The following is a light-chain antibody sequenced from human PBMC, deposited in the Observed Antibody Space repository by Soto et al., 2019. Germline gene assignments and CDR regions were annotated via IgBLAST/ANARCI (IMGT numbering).Light chain of an antibody. CDR1: SSNIGAGYD. Sequence: QSVLTQPPSVSGAPGQRVTISCTGSSSNIGAGYDVHWYQQLPGTAPKLLIYGNSNRPSGVPDRLSGSKSGTSASLAITGLQAEDEADYYCQSYYSSLSGHVVFGGGTKLTVL. J-gene: IGLJ2*01. V-gene: IGLV1-40*01. CDR3: QSYYSSLSGHVV. CDR2: GNS.